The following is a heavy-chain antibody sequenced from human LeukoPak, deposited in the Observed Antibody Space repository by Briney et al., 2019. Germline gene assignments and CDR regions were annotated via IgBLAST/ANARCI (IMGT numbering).Heavy chain of an antibody. Sequence: GASLRLSCAASGFTFSSYAMSWVRQAPGKGLEWVSVVYSDGNTYYADSVRGRFTISRDNSKNTVSLQMNRLRVEDTAVYYCARALWDYWGQGTLVTVSS. J-gene: IGHJ4*02. CDR1: GFTFSSYA. D-gene: IGHD3-16*01. V-gene: IGHV3-66*01. CDR2: VYSDGNT. CDR3: ARALWDY.